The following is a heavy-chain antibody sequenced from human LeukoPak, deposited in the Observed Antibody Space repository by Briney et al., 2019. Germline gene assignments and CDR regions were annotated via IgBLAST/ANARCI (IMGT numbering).Heavy chain of an antibody. V-gene: IGHV4-38-2*02. CDR2: IYHSGST. CDR1: GYSISSGYY. CDR3: ARVVGSSTSSNCFDP. D-gene: IGHD2-2*01. J-gene: IGHJ5*02. Sequence: SETLSLTCTVSGYSISSGYYWGWIRQPPGKGLEWIGSIYHSGSTYYNPSLKSRVTISVDTSKNQFSLRLSSVTAADTAVYYCARVVGSSTSSNCFDPWGQGTLVTVSS.